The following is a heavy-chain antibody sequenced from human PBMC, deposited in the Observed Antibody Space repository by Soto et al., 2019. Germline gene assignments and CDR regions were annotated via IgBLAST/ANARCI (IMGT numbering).Heavy chain of an antibody. V-gene: IGHV4-59*11. CDR2: IFYSGST. J-gene: IGHJ4*02. CDR1: GGSISGHY. CDR3: ARVGSSGWSPDY. Sequence: SETLSLTCTVSGGSISGHYWTWIRQPPGKGLEWIGYIFYSGSTNYNPSLKSRVTISVDTSKNQFSLKLSSVTAADTAVYYCARVGSSGWSPDYWGPGTLVTVSS. D-gene: IGHD6-19*01.